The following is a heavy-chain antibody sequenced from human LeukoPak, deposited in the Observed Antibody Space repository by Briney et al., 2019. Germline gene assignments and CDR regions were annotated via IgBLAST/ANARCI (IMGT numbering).Heavy chain of an antibody. CDR3: ARGYSYGHYFDY. CDR2: INPNSGGT. CDR1: GYTFTGYY. J-gene: IGHJ4*02. Sequence: EASVKVSCKASGYTFTGYYMHWVRQAPGQGLEWMGRINPNSGGTNYAQKFQGRVTMTRDTSISTAYMELSRLRSDDTAVYYCARGYSYGHYFDYWGQGTLVTVSS. V-gene: IGHV1-2*06. D-gene: IGHD5-18*01.